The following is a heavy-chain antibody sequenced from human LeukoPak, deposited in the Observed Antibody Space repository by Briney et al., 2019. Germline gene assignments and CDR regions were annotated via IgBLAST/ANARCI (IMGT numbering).Heavy chain of an antibody. CDR2: MNPDGSEK. CDR3: ARDGGYGGNPNDAFDM. D-gene: IGHD4-23*01. CDR1: GFSFSSYW. Sequence: GGSLRLSCAASGFSFSSYWMSWVRQAPGKGLEWVADMNPDGSEKYYVDSVEGRFTISRDNAKNSLYLQMNSLRGEDTAVYYCARDGGYGGNPNDAFDMWGQGTMVTVSS. J-gene: IGHJ3*02. V-gene: IGHV3-7*01.